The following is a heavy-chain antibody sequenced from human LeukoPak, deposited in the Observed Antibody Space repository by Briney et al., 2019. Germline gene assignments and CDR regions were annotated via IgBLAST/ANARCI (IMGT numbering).Heavy chain of an antibody. J-gene: IGHJ4*02. CDR3: ARDLAYARYDY. Sequence: GGSLRLSCAASGFTFSSYSMNWVRQAPGKGLEWVSSISSSSSYIYYADSVKGRFTISRDNAKNSLFLQMDSLRAEDTAVYFCARDLAYARYDYWGQGTPVSVSS. D-gene: IGHD1-1*01. CDR2: ISSSSSYI. V-gene: IGHV3-21*04. CDR1: GFTFSSYS.